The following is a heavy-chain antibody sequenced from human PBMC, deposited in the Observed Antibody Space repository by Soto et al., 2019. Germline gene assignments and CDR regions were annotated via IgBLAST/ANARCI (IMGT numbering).Heavy chain of an antibody. D-gene: IGHD2-21*01. V-gene: IGHV4-31*03. CDR1: GGSISSGGYY. J-gene: IGHJ6*02. Sequence: PSETLSLTCTVSGGSISSGGYYWSWIRQHPGKGLEWIGYIYYSGSTYYNPSLKSRVTISVDTSKNQFSLKLSSVTAADTAVYYCAASCVGCGGFNYYGMDVWGQATTVTVSS. CDR3: AASCVGCGGFNYYGMDV. CDR2: IYYSGST.